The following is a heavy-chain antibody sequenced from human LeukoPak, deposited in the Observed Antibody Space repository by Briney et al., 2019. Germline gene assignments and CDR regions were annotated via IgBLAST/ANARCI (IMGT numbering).Heavy chain of an antibody. CDR3: ARTRGYSYGPPFDF. Sequence: GESLKISCKGSGYSFTNYWITWVRQMPGKGLEWMGRIDPSDSYTNYSPSFQGHVTISADKSITIAYLQWSSLKASDTAMYYYARTRGYSYGPPFDFWGQGTLVTVSS. V-gene: IGHV5-10-1*01. CDR2: IDPSDSYT. D-gene: IGHD5-18*01. CDR1: GYSFTNYW. J-gene: IGHJ4*02.